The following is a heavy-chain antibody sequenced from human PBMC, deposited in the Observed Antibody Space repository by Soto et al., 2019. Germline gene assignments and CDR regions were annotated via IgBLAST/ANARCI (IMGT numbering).Heavy chain of an antibody. Sequence: SETLSLTCTVSGGSISSYYWSWIRQPPGKGLEWIGYIYYSGSTNYNPSLKSRVTISVDTSKNQFSLKLSSVTAADTAVYYCAGGRIAAAGIWFDPWGQGTLVTVSS. J-gene: IGHJ5*02. CDR1: GGSISSYY. CDR3: AGGRIAAAGIWFDP. V-gene: IGHV4-59*01. D-gene: IGHD6-13*01. CDR2: IYYSGST.